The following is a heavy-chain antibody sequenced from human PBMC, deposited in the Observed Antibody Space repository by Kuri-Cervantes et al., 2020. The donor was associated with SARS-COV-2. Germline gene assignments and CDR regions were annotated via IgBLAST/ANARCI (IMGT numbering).Heavy chain of an antibody. CDR3: AKQPAGPSRFDLMDV. CDR1: GWTFSSYV. J-gene: IGHJ6*02. Sequence: GGSRRPSCAVSGWTFSSYVMSWVRQAPGKALEWVARTTGRGDSTYIADSVKGRFTVSRDNSKNTLNLQMNSLRTEDTAVYSSAKQPAGPSRFDLMDVWGQGTTVTVSS. CDR2: TTGRGDST. V-gene: IGHV3-23*01. D-gene: IGHD1-14*01.